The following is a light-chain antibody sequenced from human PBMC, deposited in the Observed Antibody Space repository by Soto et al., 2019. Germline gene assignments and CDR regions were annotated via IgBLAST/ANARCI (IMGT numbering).Light chain of an antibody. Sequence: VTIPCRASQTISSWLAWYQQKPGKAPKLLIYKASTLKSGVPSRFSGSGSGTDFTLNINNLQAEDVATYYCQQFFYFPTFGQGTKVDI. V-gene: IGKV1-5*03. J-gene: IGKJ1*01. CDR1: QTISSW. CDR3: QQFFYFPT. CDR2: KAS.